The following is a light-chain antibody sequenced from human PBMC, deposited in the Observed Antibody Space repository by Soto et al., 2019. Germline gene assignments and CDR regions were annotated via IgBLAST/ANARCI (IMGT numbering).Light chain of an antibody. J-gene: IGKJ2*01. CDR1: QSVLHSSNNKNY. Sequence: DIVMTQSPDSLAVSLGERATINCKSSQSVLHSSNNKNYLAWYQHKQGQPPKLLIYWASTRESGVPDRFSGSGSGTDFTLTISSLQAEDVAVYYCQQYYSASYTFGQGTKLEIK. CDR3: QQYYSASYT. V-gene: IGKV4-1*01. CDR2: WAS.